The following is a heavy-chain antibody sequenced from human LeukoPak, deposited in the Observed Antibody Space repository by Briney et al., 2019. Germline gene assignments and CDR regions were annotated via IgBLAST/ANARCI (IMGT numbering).Heavy chain of an antibody. CDR1: GGTFSSYA. CDR3: AREMNRGGDCYRDY. V-gene: IGHV1-69*05. Sequence: SVKVSCKASGGTFSSYAISWVRQAPGQGLEWMGRIIPIFGTASYAQKFQGRVTITTDESTSTAYMELSSLRSEDTAVYYCAREMNRGGDCYRDYWGQGTLVTVSS. D-gene: IGHD2-21*02. J-gene: IGHJ4*02. CDR2: IIPIFGTA.